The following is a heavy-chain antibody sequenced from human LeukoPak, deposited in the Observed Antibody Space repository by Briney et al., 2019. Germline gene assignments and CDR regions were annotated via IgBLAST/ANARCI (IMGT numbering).Heavy chain of an antibody. CDR1: GGSFSGYY. CDR3: ASQDPLRFLGWHDY. V-gene: IGHV4-34*01. Sequence: SETLSLTCAVYGGSFSGYYWRWIRQPPGKGLEWIGEINHSGSTNYNPSLKSRVTISVDTSKNQFSLKLSSVTAADTAVYYCASQDPLRFLGWHDYWGQGTLVTVSS. J-gene: IGHJ4*02. D-gene: IGHD3-3*01. CDR2: INHSGST.